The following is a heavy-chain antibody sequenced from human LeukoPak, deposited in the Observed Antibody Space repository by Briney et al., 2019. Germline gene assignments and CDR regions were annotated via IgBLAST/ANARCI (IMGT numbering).Heavy chain of an antibody. Sequence: GGSLRLSCAASGFTFSNYAMHWVRQAPGKGLEWVAVILSDGTNKYYADSVKGRFTISRDNSKNTMYLQMNSLRAEDTAMYYCARAPMSYDSSGFGGAFDIWGQGTMVTVSS. J-gene: IGHJ3*02. D-gene: IGHD3-22*01. CDR3: ARAPMSYDSSGFGGAFDI. V-gene: IGHV3-30-3*01. CDR2: ILSDGTNK. CDR1: GFTFSNYA.